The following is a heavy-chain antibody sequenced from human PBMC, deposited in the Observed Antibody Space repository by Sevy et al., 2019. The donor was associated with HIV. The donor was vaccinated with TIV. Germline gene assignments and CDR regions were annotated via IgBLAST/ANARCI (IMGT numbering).Heavy chain of an antibody. CDR3: ARGILPAGAFDI. D-gene: IGHD2-2*01. V-gene: IGHV3-53*01. Sequence: GGSLRLSCAASGFTVSSNYMSWVRQAPGKGLEWVSVVYSGGSTYYADSVKGRFTLSRDNSKNTLYLQMNSLRAEDTAVYYCARGILPAGAFDIWGQGTMVTVSS. CDR1: GFTVSSNY. J-gene: IGHJ3*02. CDR2: VYSGGST.